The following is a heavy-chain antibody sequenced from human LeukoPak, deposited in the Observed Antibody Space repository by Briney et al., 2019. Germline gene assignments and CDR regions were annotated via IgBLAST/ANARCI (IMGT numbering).Heavy chain of an antibody. CDR2: INHSGST. V-gene: IGHV4-34*01. D-gene: IGHD6-13*01. Sequence: PSETLSLTCAVYGGSFSGYYWSWIRQPPGKGLEWIGEINHSGSTNYSPSLKSRVTISVDTSKNQFSLKLSSVTAADTAVYYCARCSSSWLVRLFDPWGQGTLVTVSS. CDR1: GGSFSGYY. J-gene: IGHJ5*02. CDR3: ARCSSSWLVRLFDP.